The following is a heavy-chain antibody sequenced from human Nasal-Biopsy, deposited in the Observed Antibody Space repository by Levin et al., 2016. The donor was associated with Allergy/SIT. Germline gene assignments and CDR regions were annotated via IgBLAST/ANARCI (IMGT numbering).Heavy chain of an antibody. CDR2: INPDSGGT. D-gene: IGHD6-13*01. CDR1: GFTLTGCH. J-gene: IGHJ2*01. Sequence: ASVKVSCKASGFTLTGCHIHWVRQAPGQGLEWMAWINPDSGGTNYARKFLGRVTVTRDTSINTAYMELSWLTSDDTAIYYCARIPVGIWSFDYWGRGTLVTVSP. V-gene: IGHV1-2*02. CDR3: ARIPVGIWSFDY.